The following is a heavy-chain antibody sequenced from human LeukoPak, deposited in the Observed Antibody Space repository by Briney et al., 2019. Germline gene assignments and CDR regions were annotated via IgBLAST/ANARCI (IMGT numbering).Heavy chain of an antibody. Sequence: GASVKVSCTASGYTFTSYYMHWVRQAPGQGLEWMGIINPSGGNTNYAQKFQGRVTMTRDTSTSTLYMELSSLRSEDTAVYYCARRAKGSWINDAFDIWGQGTMVIVSS. CDR1: GYTFTSYY. V-gene: IGHV1-46*01. CDR3: ARRAKGSWINDAFDI. J-gene: IGHJ3*02. D-gene: IGHD2-2*03. CDR2: INPSGGNT.